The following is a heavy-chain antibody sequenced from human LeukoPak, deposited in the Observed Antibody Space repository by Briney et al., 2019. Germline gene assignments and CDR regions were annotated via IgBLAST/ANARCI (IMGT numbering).Heavy chain of an antibody. CDR3: AKEGSGSYYYYKGMDV. V-gene: IGHV3-30*18. J-gene: IGHJ6*02. CDR2: MSYDGTNK. CDR1: GFTFSLHT. Sequence: PGGSLRLSCAASGFTFSLHTMHWVRQAPGKGPEWVALMSYDGTNKYYEDSVKGRFTISRDNSKNTLYLEINSLKPEDTAVCYCAKEGSGSYYYYKGMDVWGQGTTVTVSS. D-gene: IGHD1-26*01.